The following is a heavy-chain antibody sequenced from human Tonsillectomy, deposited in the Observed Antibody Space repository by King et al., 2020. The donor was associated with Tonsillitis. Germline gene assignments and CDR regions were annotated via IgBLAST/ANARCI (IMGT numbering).Heavy chain of an antibody. CDR2: ISSSGSTI. J-gene: IGHJ4*02. Sequence: VQLVESGGGLVQPGGSLRLSCAASGVTFSSYEMNWVRQAPGKGLEWVSYISSSGSTIYYADSVKGRFTISRDNAKNSLYLQMNSLRAEDTAVYYCASHGDCSGGSCYHSVDYWGQGTLVTVSS. V-gene: IGHV3-48*03. CDR3: ASHGDCSGGSCYHSVDY. CDR1: GVTFSSYE. D-gene: IGHD2-15*01.